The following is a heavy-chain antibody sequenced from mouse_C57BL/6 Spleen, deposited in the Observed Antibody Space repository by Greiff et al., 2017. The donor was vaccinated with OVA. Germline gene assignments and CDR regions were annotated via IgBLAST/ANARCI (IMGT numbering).Heavy chain of an antibody. J-gene: IGHJ4*01. CDR3: TRRYDGMDY. Sequence: VKLVESGAELVRPGASVTLSCKASGYTFTDYEMHWVKQTPVHGLEWIGAIDPETGGTAYNQKFKGKAILTADKSSSTAYMELRSLTSEDSAVYYCTRRYDGMDYWGQGTSVTVSS. V-gene: IGHV1-15*01. CDR2: IDPETGGT. CDR1: GYTFTDYE. D-gene: IGHD2-12*01.